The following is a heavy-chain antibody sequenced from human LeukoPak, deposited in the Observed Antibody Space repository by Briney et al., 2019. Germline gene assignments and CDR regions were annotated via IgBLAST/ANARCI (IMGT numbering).Heavy chain of an antibody. Sequence: ASVTVSCKASGYTFTSYGISWVRQAPGQGLEWMGWISAYNGNTNYAQKLQGRVTMTTDTSTSTAYMELRSLRSDDTAVYYCARGFDYGGNSVDYYYGMDVWGQGTTVTVSS. CDR3: ARGFDYGGNSVDYYYGMDV. CDR2: ISAYNGNT. J-gene: IGHJ6*02. D-gene: IGHD4-23*01. V-gene: IGHV1-18*01. CDR1: GYTFTSYG.